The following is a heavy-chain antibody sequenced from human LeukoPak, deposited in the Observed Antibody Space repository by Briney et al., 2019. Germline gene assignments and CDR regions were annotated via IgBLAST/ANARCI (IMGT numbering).Heavy chain of an antibody. CDR2: ISAYNGNT. J-gene: IGHJ4*02. Sequence: ASVKVSCKASGYTFTIYSISWVRQAPGQGLELMGWISAYNGNTIYAQKVNGRGTMTTDTSTSTAYMELRSLKSDETAVYYCASASYCSGGSCYSDYWGQGTLVTVSS. CDR3: ASASYCSGGSCYSDY. D-gene: IGHD2-15*01. CDR1: GYTFTIYS. V-gene: IGHV1-18*01.